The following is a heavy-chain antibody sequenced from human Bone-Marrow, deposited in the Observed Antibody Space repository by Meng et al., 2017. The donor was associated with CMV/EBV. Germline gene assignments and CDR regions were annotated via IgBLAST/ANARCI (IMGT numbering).Heavy chain of an antibody. V-gene: IGHV1-2*02. CDR1: GYTFTSYG. Sequence: ASVKVSCKASGYTFTSYGISWVRQAPGQVLEWMGWINPNSGGTNYAQKFQGRVTMTRDTSISTAYMELSRLRSDDTAVYYCARDRNSGGRPQYYFDYWGQGTLVTVSS. D-gene: IGHD1-26*01. CDR3: ARDRNSGGRPQYYFDY. J-gene: IGHJ4*02. CDR2: INPNSGGT.